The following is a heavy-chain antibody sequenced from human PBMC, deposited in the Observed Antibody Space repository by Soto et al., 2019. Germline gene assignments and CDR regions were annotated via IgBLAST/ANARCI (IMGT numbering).Heavy chain of an antibody. CDR1: GGTFSNHA. V-gene: IGHV1-69*12. D-gene: IGHD6-13*01. CDR3: AREVAADGTFREDVFDI. J-gene: IGHJ3*02. Sequence: QVHLVQSGAEVKKPGSSVKVSCKAPGGTFSNHAINWVRQAPGQGLEWMGRIIPIFTTTNYAQKFQGRVTRTADESTFTAYLELSSLKHDDTAVYYCAREVAADGTFREDVFDIWGQGTLVTVSS. CDR2: IIPIFTTT.